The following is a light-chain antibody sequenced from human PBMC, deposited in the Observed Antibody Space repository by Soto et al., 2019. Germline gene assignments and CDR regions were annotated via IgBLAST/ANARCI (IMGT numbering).Light chain of an antibody. V-gene: IGLV4-69*01. CDR2: LNSDGSH. Sequence: QAVVTQSPSASASLGASVKLTCTLSSGHSSYVIAWHQQRPEKGPRYLMKLNSDGSHSKGDGIPDRFSGSSSGAERYLTISSLQSEDEANYYCQTWDSGIWVFGGGTKLTVL. J-gene: IGLJ3*02. CDR1: SGHSSYV. CDR3: QTWDSGIWV.